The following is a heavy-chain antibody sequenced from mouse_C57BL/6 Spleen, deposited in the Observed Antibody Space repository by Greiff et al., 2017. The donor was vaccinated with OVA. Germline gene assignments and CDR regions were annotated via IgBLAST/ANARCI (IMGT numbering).Heavy chain of an antibody. CDR2: INPGSGGT. CDR1: GYAFTNYL. Sequence: VKVVESGAELVRPGTSVKVSCKASGYAFTNYLIEWVKQRPGQGLEWIGVINPGSGGTNYNEKFKGKATLTADKSSSTAYMQLSSLTSEDSAVYFCARSDTTVAYFDYWGQGTTLTVSS. CDR3: ARSDTTVAYFDY. V-gene: IGHV1-54*01. J-gene: IGHJ2*01. D-gene: IGHD1-1*01.